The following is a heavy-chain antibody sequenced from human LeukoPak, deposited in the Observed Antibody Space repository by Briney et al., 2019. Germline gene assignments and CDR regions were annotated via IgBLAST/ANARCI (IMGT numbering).Heavy chain of an antibody. J-gene: IGHJ4*02. Sequence: GGSLRLSCAASGFTFSSYSMNWVRQAPGKGLEWVSYISSSSSTIYYADSVKGRFTVSRDNAKNSLYLQMNSLRDEDTAVYYCARLYVWGSSRTFDYWGQGTLVTVSS. CDR3: ARLYVWGSSRTFDY. D-gene: IGHD3-16*02. CDR1: GFTFSSYS. V-gene: IGHV3-48*02. CDR2: ISSSSSTI.